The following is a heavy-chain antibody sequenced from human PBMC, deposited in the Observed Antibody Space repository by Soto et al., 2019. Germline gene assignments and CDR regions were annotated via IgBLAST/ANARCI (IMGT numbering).Heavy chain of an antibody. J-gene: IGHJ3*02. V-gene: IGHV3-66*01. CDR2: IYSGGST. D-gene: IGHD3-3*01. Sequence: PGGSLRLSCAASGFTVSSNYMSWVRQAPGKGLEWVSVIYSGGSTYYADSVKGRFTISRDNSKNTLYLQMNSLRAEDTAVYYCARDLGYYDFWSGYYIGAFDIWGQGTMVTVSS. CDR1: GFTVSSNY. CDR3: ARDLGYYDFWSGYYIGAFDI.